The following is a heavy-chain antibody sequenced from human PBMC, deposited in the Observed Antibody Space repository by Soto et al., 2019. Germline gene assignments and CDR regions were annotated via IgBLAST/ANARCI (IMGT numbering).Heavy chain of an antibody. J-gene: IGHJ4*02. D-gene: IGHD6-19*01. Sequence: VQLVESGGGVFQPGGSWRLSCAAFGFPFSTNAMHWVRRAPGKGRGWVAVVSLDEGNTHYADSVKGRFTISRDSSKNTVSLEMTSLRAEDTAVYYCAKGGRQWLVTSDFNYWGQGALVTVSS. CDR1: GFPFSTNA. V-gene: IGHV3-30*18. CDR3: AKGGRQWLVTSDFNY. CDR2: VSLDEGNT.